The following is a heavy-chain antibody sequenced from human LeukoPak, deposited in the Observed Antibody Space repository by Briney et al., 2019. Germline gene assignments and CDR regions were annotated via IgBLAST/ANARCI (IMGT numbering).Heavy chain of an antibody. J-gene: IGHJ5*02. CDR1: GYTFTSYA. V-gene: IGHV1-3*03. CDR3: ARGIAVAMSWFDP. CDR2: INAGSGNT. D-gene: IGHD6-19*01. Sequence: ASVKLSCKASGYTFTSYAIHWVRQAPGQRLEWMGWINAGSGNTKYLEEFQGRVTITRDTAASTAYMELSSLRSEDMAVYYCARGIAVAMSWFDPWGQGTLVTVSS.